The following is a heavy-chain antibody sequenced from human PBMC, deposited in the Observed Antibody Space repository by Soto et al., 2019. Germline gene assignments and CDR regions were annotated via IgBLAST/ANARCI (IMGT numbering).Heavy chain of an antibody. J-gene: IGHJ6*02. CDR1: GYTFTSYA. Sequence: GASVKVSCKASGYTFTSYAMHWVRQAPGQRLEWMGWINAGNGNTKYAQKFQGRVTITRDASTSTAYMELSSLRSEDTAVYYCVGPIAVAGMVLSYYGMDVWGQGTTVTVSS. D-gene: IGHD6-19*01. V-gene: IGHV1-3*01. CDR3: VGPIAVAGMVLSYYGMDV. CDR2: INAGNGNT.